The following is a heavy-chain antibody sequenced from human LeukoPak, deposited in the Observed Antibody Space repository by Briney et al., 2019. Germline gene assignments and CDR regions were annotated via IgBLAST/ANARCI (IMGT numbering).Heavy chain of an antibody. CDR2: IYPGDSDT. J-gene: IGHJ1*01. D-gene: IGHD3-9*01. Sequence: GESLKISCKGSGYSFTSYWIGWVRQMPGKGLEWMGIIYPGDSDTRYSPSLQGQVTISADKSISTAYLQWSSLKASDTAMYYCARLGLTYDILTGYYDGITDYFQHWGQGTLVTVSS. CDR1: GYSFTSYW. V-gene: IGHV5-51*01. CDR3: ARLGLTYDILTGYYDGITDYFQH.